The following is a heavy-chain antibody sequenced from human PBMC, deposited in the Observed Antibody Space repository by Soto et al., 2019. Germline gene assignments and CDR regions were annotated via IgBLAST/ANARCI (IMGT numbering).Heavy chain of an antibody. V-gene: IGHV4-59*01. CDR1: GGSISSYY. Sequence: SDTPSPTCTITGGSISSYYWSWIRQPPGKGLEWIGYIYYSGSTHYNPSLKSRVTISVDTSKNQFSLKLSSVTAADTAVYYCARVKQQLTGHFDYWGQGTLVTVS. CDR2: IYYSGST. CDR3: ARVKQQLTGHFDY. D-gene: IGHD6-13*01. J-gene: IGHJ4*02.